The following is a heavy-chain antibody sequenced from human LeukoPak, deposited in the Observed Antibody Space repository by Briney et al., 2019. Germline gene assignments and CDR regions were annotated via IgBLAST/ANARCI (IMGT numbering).Heavy chain of an antibody. J-gene: IGHJ4*02. CDR1: GFTFSNVR. D-gene: IGHD1-14*01. V-gene: IGHV3-15*01. Sequence: GGSLRLSFAASGFTFSNVRMSWVRQAPGKGLEWVGRIRSKTADGTSDYAASVKGRFTISRDDTINTLYLQMNSLKTEDTAVYYCATDWIPGMYFFDFWGQGTVVTVSS. CDR3: ATDWIPGMYFFDF. CDR2: IRSKTADGTS.